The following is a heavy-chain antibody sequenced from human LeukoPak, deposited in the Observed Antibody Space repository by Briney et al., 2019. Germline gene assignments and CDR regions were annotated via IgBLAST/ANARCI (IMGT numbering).Heavy chain of an antibody. V-gene: IGHV1-69*05. J-gene: IGHJ4*02. Sequence: GASVKVSCKASGGTFSSYAISWVRQAPGQGLEWMGGIIPIFGTANYAQKFQGRVTITTDESTSTAYMELSSLRSEDTAVYYCASGGLNSATFDYWGQGTLVTVSS. CDR2: IIPIFGTA. CDR3: ASGGLNSATFDY. CDR1: GGTFSSYA. D-gene: IGHD4/OR15-4a*01.